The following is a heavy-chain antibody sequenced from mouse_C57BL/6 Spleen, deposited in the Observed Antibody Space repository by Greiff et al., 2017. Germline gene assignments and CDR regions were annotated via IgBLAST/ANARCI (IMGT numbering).Heavy chain of an antibody. J-gene: IGHJ4*01. V-gene: IGHV1-76*01. CDR1: GYTFTDYY. Sequence: VQLQQSGAELVRPGASVKLSCKASGYTFTDYYINWVKQRPGQGLEWIARIYPGSGNTYYNEKFKGKATLTAEKSSSTAYMQLSSLTSEDAAVDFCARGRDYDNAMDDWGQGTSVTVSS. CDR2: IYPGSGNT. CDR3: ARGRDYDNAMDD. D-gene: IGHD2-4*01.